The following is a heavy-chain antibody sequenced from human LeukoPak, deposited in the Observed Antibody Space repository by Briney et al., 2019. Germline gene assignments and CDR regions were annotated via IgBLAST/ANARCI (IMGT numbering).Heavy chain of an antibody. D-gene: IGHD5-12*01. Sequence: GGSLRLSCAASGFTFSSYSMNWVRQAPGKGLEWVSSISSSSSYIYYADSVKGRFTISRDNSKNTLYLQMNSLRAEDTAVYYCAKTAAYSGYDSLDWGQGTLVTVSS. CDR2: ISSSSSYI. CDR1: GFTFSSYS. V-gene: IGHV3-21*04. J-gene: IGHJ4*02. CDR3: AKTAAYSGYDSLD.